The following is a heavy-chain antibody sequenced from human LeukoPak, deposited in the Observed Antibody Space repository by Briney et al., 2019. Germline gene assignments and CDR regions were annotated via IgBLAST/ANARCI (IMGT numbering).Heavy chain of an antibody. V-gene: IGHV3-23*01. CDR1: GFTFTSYA. J-gene: IGHJ6*02. Sequence: GGSLRLSCAASGFTFTSYAMSWVRQAPGKGLEWVSTISDSSDRTYYADSVKGRFTISRDNSKNTLYLQMNSLRAEDTAVYSCALCRLPFHGMDVWGQGTTVTVSS. CDR3: ALCRLPFHGMDV. CDR2: ISDSSDRT. D-gene: IGHD2-2*01.